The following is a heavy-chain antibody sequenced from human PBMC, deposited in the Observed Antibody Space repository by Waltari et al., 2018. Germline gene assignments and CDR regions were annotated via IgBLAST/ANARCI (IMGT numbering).Heavy chain of an antibody. CDR2: INHSGST. D-gene: IGHD2-21*02. Sequence: QVQLQQWGAGLLKPSETLSLTCAVYGGSFSGYYGSWIRQPPGKGLEWIGEINHSGSTNYNPSLKSRVTISVDTSKNQFSLKLSSVTAADTAVYYCARDLTSLFDYWGQGTLVTVSS. CDR1: GGSFSGYY. CDR3: ARDLTSLFDY. J-gene: IGHJ4*02. V-gene: IGHV4-34*01.